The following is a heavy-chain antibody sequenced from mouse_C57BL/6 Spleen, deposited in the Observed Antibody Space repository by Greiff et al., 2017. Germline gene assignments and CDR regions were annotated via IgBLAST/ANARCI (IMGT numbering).Heavy chain of an antibody. V-gene: IGHV5-12*01. CDR2: ISNGGGST. Sequence: EVKLMESGGGLVQPGGSLKLSCAASGFTFSDYYMYWVRQTPEKRLEWVAYISNGGGSTYYPDTVKGRFTISRDNAKNTLYLQMSRLKSEDTAMYYWARPIYYGSSYGAMDYWGQGTSVTVSS. CDR1: GFTFSDYY. CDR3: ARPIYYGSSYGAMDY. J-gene: IGHJ4*01. D-gene: IGHD1-1*01.